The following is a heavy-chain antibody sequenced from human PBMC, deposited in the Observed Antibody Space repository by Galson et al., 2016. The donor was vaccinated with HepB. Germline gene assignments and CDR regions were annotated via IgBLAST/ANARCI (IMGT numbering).Heavy chain of an antibody. CDR2: ISYDGSNK. V-gene: IGHV3-30*18. CDR3: AKAPNPGTTLYPLDY. Sequence: SLRLSCAASGFTFSHYGMHWVRQAPGKGLEWVAVISYDGSNKYSTGSVKGRFTISRDNSKNTLFLQMNSLRVEDTAVYYCAKAPNPGTTLYPLDYWGQGSLVTVSS. J-gene: IGHJ4*02. CDR1: GFTFSHYG. D-gene: IGHD1-7*01.